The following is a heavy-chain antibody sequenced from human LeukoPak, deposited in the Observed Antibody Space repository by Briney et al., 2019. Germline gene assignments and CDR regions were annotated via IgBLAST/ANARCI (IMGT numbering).Heavy chain of an antibody. V-gene: IGHV3-9*01. CDR3: AKVPGYSSSWDFDY. D-gene: IGHD6-13*01. CDR2: ISWNSGSI. CDR1: GFTFDDYA. Sequence: GGSLRLSCAASGFTFDDYAMHWVRQAPGKGLEWVSGISWNSGSIGYADSVKGRFTISRDNSKKTLYLQMNSLRAEDTAVYYCAKVPGYSSSWDFDYWGQGTLLTVSS. J-gene: IGHJ4*02.